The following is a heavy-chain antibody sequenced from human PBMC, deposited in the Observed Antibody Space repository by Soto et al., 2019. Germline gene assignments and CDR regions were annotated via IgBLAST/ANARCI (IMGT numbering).Heavy chain of an antibody. CDR2: IYETGRA. V-gene: IGHV4-31*01. J-gene: IGHJ4*02. D-gene: IGHD2-15*01. Sequence: QVQLQESGPGLVKPSQTLSLTCTVSGGSISSGGYYWSWIRQHPGMGLEWIGYIYETGRAYYNPSLQSLLAISADTSQNQFSLRLTSVTAAYTAIYFCASFFPVSRRYFDFWGQGALVTVSS. CDR1: GGSISSGGYY. CDR3: ASFFPVSRRYFDF.